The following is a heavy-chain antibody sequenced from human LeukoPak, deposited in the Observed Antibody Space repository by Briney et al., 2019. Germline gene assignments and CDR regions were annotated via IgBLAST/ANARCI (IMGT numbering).Heavy chain of an antibody. V-gene: IGHV4-34*01. CDR3: ARQGSVDGDYAPLGF. CDR2: INHSGST. Sequence: KPSETLSLTCAVYGGSFSCYYWSWIRQPPGKGLEWIGEINHSGSTNYNPSLKSRVTLSVDTSKNQLSLRLTSVTAADTAVYYCARQGSVDGDYAPLGFWGQGTLVTVSS. D-gene: IGHD4-17*01. CDR1: GGSFSCYY. J-gene: IGHJ4*02.